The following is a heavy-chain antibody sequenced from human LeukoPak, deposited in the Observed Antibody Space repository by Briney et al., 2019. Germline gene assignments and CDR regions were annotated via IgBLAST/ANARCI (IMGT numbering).Heavy chain of an antibody. CDR3: ARDGFGELANWFDP. J-gene: IGHJ5*02. CDR1: GGTFSSYA. D-gene: IGHD3-10*01. Sequence: ASVKVSCKASGGTFSSYAISWVRQAPGQGLEWMGGIIPIFGTANYAQKFQGRVTITTDESTSTAYMELSSLRSEDTAVYYCARDGFGELANWFDPWGQGTLVTVSS. CDR2: IIPIFGTA. V-gene: IGHV1-69*05.